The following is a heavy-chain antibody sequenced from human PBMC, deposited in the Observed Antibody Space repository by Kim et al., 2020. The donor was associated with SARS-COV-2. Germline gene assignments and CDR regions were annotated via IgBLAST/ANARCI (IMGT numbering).Heavy chain of an antibody. CDR1: GFTFSNYG. CDR3: ARDYSGYGMDV. CDR2: IWYDGSIE. Sequence: GGSLRLSCVASGFTFSNYGMHWVRQAPGKGLEWVAVIWYDGSIEEYLDSVKGRFTISRDDSKNTAYLEMNSLRAEDTAVYYCARDYSGYGMDVRGQGTTVTVSS. V-gene: IGHV3-33*01. D-gene: IGHD1-26*01. J-gene: IGHJ6*02.